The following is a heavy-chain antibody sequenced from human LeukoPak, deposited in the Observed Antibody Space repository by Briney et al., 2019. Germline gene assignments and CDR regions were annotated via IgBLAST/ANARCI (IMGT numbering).Heavy chain of an antibody. D-gene: IGHD3-22*01. V-gene: IGHV3-30*02. Sequence: GGSLRLSCAASGFTFSSYAMHWVRQAPGKGLEWVAFIQYDGSTKYYADSVKGRFTVSRHNSNNTLYLQMNSLRAEDTAVYYCAKRDYDSSGYYSLGNWGQGTPVTVSS. CDR3: AKRDYDSSGYYSLGN. CDR1: GFTFSSYA. CDR2: IQYDGSTK. J-gene: IGHJ4*02.